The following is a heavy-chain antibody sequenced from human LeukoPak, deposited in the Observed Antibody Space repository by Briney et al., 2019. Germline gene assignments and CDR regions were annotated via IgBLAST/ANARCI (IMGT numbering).Heavy chain of an antibody. CDR2: TKQDGSDK. D-gene: IGHD6-19*01. J-gene: IGHJ2*01. V-gene: IGHV3-7*05. Sequence: GGSLRLSCAASGFTFSNYWMTGVRQAPGRGLEWVANTKQDGSDKYYVDSLKGRFTISRDNAKNSLDLQMNSLRVEDTAVYYCARSTSSGWYFDLWGRGTLVTVSS. CDR1: GFTFSNYW. CDR3: ARSTSSGWYFDL.